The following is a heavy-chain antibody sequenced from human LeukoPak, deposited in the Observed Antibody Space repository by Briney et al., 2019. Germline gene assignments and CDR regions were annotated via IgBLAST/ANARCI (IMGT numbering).Heavy chain of an antibody. Sequence: GGSLRLSCAASGFIFDYYGMHWIRQAPGKGLEWVANIKQDGSEKYYVDSVKGRFTISRDNAKNSLYLQMNSLRAEDTAVYYCARTRGGAFDIWGQGTMVTVSS. CDR1: GFIFDYYG. CDR2: IKQDGSEK. D-gene: IGHD2-15*01. V-gene: IGHV3-7*01. J-gene: IGHJ3*02. CDR3: ARTRGGAFDI.